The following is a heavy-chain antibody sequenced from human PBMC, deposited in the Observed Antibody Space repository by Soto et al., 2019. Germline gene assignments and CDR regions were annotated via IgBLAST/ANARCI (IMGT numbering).Heavy chain of an antibody. CDR2: INHSGST. V-gene: IGHV4-34*01. D-gene: IGHD3-10*01. CDR3: ARGIHYGSGSYPVGGYHYVMDF. J-gene: IGHJ6*02. Sequence: SETLSLTCAVYGGSFSGYYWSWIRQPPGKGLEWIGEINHSGSTNYNPSLKSRVTISVDTSKNQFSLKLSSVTAADTAVYYCARGIHYGSGSYPVGGYHYVMDFRGQGSSVIVSS. CDR1: GGSFSGYY.